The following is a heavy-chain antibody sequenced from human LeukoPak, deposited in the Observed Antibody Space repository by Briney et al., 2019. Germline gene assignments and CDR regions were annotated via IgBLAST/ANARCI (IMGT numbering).Heavy chain of an antibody. CDR3: ARSYPYCSSTSCPYVFDP. CDR1: GGSFSGYY. Sequence: PSETLSLTCAVYGGSFSGYYWSWIRQPPGKGLEWSGEINHSGSTNYNPSLKSRVTISVDTSKNQFSLKLSSVTAADTAVYYCARSYPYCSSTSCPYVFDPWGQGTLVTVSS. V-gene: IGHV4-34*01. J-gene: IGHJ5*02. CDR2: INHSGST. D-gene: IGHD2-2*01.